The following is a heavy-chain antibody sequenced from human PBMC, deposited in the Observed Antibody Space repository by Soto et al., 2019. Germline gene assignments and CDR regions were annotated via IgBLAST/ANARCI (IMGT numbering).Heavy chain of an antibody. Sequence: SETLSLSCTVSGGSISSGGYYWNWIRQHPGKGLEWIGYIYYIGSTYYNPSLKSRVTISLDTSKNQFSLKLSSVTAADTAVYYCPRSVSPWGQGTLVTVSS. CDR1: GGSISSGGYY. CDR2: IYYIGST. J-gene: IGHJ5*02. CDR3: PRSVSP. V-gene: IGHV4-31*03.